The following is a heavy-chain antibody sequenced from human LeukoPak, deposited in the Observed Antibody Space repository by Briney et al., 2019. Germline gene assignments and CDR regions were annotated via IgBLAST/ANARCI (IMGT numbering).Heavy chain of an antibody. CDR3: AKEAQKKSVLYDSSGYYYSDY. V-gene: IGHV3-21*01. CDR2: ISSSGSYV. D-gene: IGHD3-22*01. CDR1: GFTFSSYS. J-gene: IGHJ4*02. Sequence: KPGGSLRLSCAASGFTFSSYSMNWVRQAPGKGLEWVSSISSSGSYVYYADSVKGRFTISRDNSKNTLYLQMNSLRAEDTAVYYCAKEAQKKSVLYDSSGYYYSDYWGQGTLVTVSS.